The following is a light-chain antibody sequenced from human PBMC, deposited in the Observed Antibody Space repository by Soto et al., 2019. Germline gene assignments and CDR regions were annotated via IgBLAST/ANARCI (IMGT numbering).Light chain of an antibody. CDR3: QQYNDWLLYT. V-gene: IGKV3-15*01. CDR2: AAF. J-gene: IGKJ2*01. CDR1: QSVRGN. Sequence: EIVMTQSPATLSVSPGERATLSCRASQSVRGNLAWYQQKPGQAPRLLIYAAFTRATGIPARFSGSGSGTEFTLTISSLQPEDFAVYYCQQYNDWLLYTFGQGTKLEIK.